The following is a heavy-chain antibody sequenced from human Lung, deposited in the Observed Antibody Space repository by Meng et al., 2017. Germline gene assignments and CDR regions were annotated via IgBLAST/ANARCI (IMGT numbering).Heavy chain of an antibody. J-gene: IGHJ4*02. D-gene: IGHD4-11*01. CDR3: ARGPTTMAHDFDY. CDR1: GGSFSDYY. V-gene: IGHV4-34*01. Sequence: GWAGSLKPPERLFLTCVVSGGSFSDYYWSWIRQPPGKGLEWIGEINHSGSTNYNPSLESRATISVDTSQNNLSLKLSSVTAADSAVYYCARGPTTMAHDFDYWGQGTLVTVSS. CDR2: INHSGST.